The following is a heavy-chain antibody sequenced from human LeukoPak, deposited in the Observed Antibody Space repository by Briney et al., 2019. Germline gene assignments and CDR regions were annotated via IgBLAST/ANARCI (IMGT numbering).Heavy chain of an antibody. V-gene: IGHV3-73*01. J-gene: IGHJ4*02. D-gene: IGHD5-18*01. Sequence: GGSLKLSCAASGFTFSGSAMHWVRQASGKGLEWVGRIRSKANSYATAYAASVKGRFTISRDDSKNTAYLQMNSLKTEDTAVYYCTRLSPRYSYGGSGDYWGQGTLVTASS. CDR1: GFTFSGSA. CDR2: IRSKANSYAT. CDR3: TRLSPRYSYGGSGDY.